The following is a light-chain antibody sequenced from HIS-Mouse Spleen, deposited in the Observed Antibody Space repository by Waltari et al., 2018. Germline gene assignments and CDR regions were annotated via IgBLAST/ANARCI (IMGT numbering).Light chain of an antibody. V-gene: IGLV3-21*03. CDR1: NIGNES. CDR2: DDS. Sequence: SYVLTQPPSVSVAPGKTARITCGGNNIGNESVHWYQRKPGQAPVLVVYDDSARPSGIPERFSGSNSGNTATLTISRVEAGDEADYYCQVWDSSSDHVVFGGGTKLTVL. J-gene: IGLJ2*01. CDR3: QVWDSSSDHVV.